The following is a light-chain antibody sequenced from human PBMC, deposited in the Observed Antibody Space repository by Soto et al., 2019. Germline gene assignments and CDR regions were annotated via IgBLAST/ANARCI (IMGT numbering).Light chain of an antibody. CDR2: GAS. Sequence: EIVLTQSPGTLSLSPGERATLSCRASQSVSSSYLAWYQQKPGQAPRLLIYGASGRATGIPDRFSGSGAGTDFTLTISRLEPEDFAVYYCQQYGSSPPYTFGQGPKLEIK. V-gene: IGKV3-20*01. CDR1: QSVSSSY. J-gene: IGKJ2*01. CDR3: QQYGSSPPYT.